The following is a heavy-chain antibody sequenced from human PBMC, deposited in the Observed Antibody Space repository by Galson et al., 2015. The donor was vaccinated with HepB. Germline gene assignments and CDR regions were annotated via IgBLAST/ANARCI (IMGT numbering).Heavy chain of an antibody. Sequence: SLRLSCAASGFTFSSYGMHWVRQAPGKGLEWVAVISYDGSNKYYADSVKGRFTISRDNSKNTLYLQMNSLRDEDTAVYYCARGSYCSGGSCFLDYWGQGTLVTVSS. CDR1: GFTFSSYG. D-gene: IGHD2-15*01. V-gene: IGHV3-30*03. J-gene: IGHJ4*02. CDR3: ARGSYCSGGSCFLDY. CDR2: ISYDGSNK.